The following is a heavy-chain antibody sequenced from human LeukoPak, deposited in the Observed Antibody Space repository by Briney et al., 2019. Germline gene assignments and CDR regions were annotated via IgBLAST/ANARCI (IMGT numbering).Heavy chain of an antibody. CDR1: GGSISSGDYY. CDR2: IYYSGST. V-gene: IGHV4-39*01. CDR3: AGTLNHYGSGSDFPYFDY. J-gene: IGHJ4*02. Sequence: TSETLSLTCTVSGGSISSGDYYWGWIRQPPGKGLEWIGSIYYSGSTYYNPSLKSRVTISVDTSKNQFSLKLSSVTAADTAVYYCAGTLNHYGSGSDFPYFDYWGQGTLVTVSS. D-gene: IGHD3-10*01.